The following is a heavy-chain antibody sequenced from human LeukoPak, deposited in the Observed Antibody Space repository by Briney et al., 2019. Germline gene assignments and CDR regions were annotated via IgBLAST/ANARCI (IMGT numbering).Heavy chain of an antibody. Sequence: GGSLRLSCAASGFTFNIYGMHWVRQAPGKGLEWVSCIRYDGSNKYYADSVKGRFTISRDTSKNTLYLQMNSLRAEDTAVYYCAKHVSSGWSNFDYWGQGTLVTVSS. D-gene: IGHD6-19*01. CDR2: IRYDGSNK. J-gene: IGHJ4*02. CDR1: GFTFNIYG. CDR3: AKHVSSGWSNFDY. V-gene: IGHV3-30*02.